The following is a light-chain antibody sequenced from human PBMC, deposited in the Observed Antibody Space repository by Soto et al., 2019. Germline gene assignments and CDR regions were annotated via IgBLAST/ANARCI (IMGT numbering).Light chain of an antibody. CDR2: APS. J-gene: IGKJ3*01. V-gene: IGKV1-39*01. CDR3: QQSYSTPPT. Sequence: DIQMTQSPSSLSASVGDRVTITCRASQSISSYLNWYQQKPGKAPQLLIYAPSSLQSGVPSRFSGSGSGTDFTLTISSLQPEDFATYYCQQSYSTPPTCGPGPKVDIK. CDR1: QSISSY.